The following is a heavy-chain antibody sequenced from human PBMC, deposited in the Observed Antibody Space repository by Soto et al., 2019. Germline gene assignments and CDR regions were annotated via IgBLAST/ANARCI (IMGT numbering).Heavy chain of an antibody. CDR2: ITPIFDTT. CDR3: ATGGTTVTRRFVY. CDR1: GGGVSSYA. D-gene: IGHD4-17*01. J-gene: IGHJ4*02. V-gene: IGHV1-69*01. Sequence: QVQLVQSGAEVKKAGSSVKVSCKASGGGVSSYAITWVRQAPGQGLEWMGGITPIFDTTNYAQKFQGRVTITADESTTTVHMELTSLTSEDTAVYYCATGGTTVTRRFVYWGQGTLVTVSS.